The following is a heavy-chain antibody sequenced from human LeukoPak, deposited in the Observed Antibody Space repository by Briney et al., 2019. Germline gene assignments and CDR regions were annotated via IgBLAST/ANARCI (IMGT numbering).Heavy chain of an antibody. CDR3: AKDRSLYYYGSGSAFDI. CDR1: GFTFSSYA. Sequence: GGSLRLSCAASGFTFSSYAMSWVRQAPGKGLEWVSAISGSGGSTYYADSVKGRFTISRDNSKNTLYLQMNSLRAEDTAVYYCAKDRSLYYYGSGSAFDIWGQGTMVTVSS. D-gene: IGHD3-10*01. CDR2: ISGSGGST. V-gene: IGHV3-23*01. J-gene: IGHJ3*02.